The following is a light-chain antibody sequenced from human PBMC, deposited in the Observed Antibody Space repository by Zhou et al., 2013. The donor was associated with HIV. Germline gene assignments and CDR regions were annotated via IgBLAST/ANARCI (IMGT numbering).Light chain of an antibody. CDR2: LGS. CDR3: MQSIQLQT. V-gene: IGKV2-28*01. Sequence: DIVMTQSPLSLPVTPGEPASISCRSSQSLLHNNGYNYLDWYLQKPGQSPQLLIYLGSNRASGVPDRFSGSGSGTDFTLKISRVEAEDVGVYYCMQSIQLQTFGQGTKLEIK. CDR1: QSLLHNNGYNY. J-gene: IGKJ2*01.